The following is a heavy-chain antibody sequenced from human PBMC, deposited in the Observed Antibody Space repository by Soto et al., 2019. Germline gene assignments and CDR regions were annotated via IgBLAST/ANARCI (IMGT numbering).Heavy chain of an antibody. J-gene: IGHJ4*01. D-gene: IGHD4-17*01. CDR3: AKGWTTVVTDFDY. V-gene: IGHV3-23*01. CDR1: GFTFSTYA. Sequence: EVQLLESGGGLVQPGGSLRLSCAASGFTFSTYAMSWVRQAKGKGLEWVSTISGSGGTTYYADSVKGRFTISRDKSKNTLFLQMNSLRAEDTALYFCAKGWTTVVTDFDYWGHGALVTVSS. CDR2: ISGSGGTT.